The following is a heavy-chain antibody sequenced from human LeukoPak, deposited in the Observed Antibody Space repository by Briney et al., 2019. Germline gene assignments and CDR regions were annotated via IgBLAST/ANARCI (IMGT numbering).Heavy chain of an antibody. CDR3: ASISSSWYEDDAFDI. D-gene: IGHD6-13*01. J-gene: IGHJ3*02. CDR2: IRYDGSNK. V-gene: IGHV3-30*02. Sequence: PGGSLRLSCAASGFTFSSYGMHWVRQAPGKGLEWVAFIRYDGSNKYYADSVKGRFTISRDNSKNTLYLQMNSLRAEDTAVYYCASISSSWYEDDAFDIRGQGTMVTVSS. CDR1: GFTFSSYG.